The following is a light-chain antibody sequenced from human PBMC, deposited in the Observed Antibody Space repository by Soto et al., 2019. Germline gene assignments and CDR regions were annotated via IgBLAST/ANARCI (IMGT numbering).Light chain of an antibody. CDR1: QSISSSY. Sequence: EIVLTQSPGTLSLSPGKRATLSCRASQSISSSYLAWYQQRPGQAPRLLIYGASSRATGIPDRFSGSGSGTEFTLTISRLEPEDFAVYYCQQRSNPLTFGGGTKVDIK. V-gene: IGKV3D-20*02. CDR2: GAS. CDR3: QQRSNPLT. J-gene: IGKJ4*01.